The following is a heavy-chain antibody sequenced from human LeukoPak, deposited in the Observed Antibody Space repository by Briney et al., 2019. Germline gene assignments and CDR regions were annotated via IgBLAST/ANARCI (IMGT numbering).Heavy chain of an antibody. D-gene: IGHD2-21*01. Sequence: ASVKVSCKASGYTFTGYYMHWVRQAPGQGLEWMGRINPNSGGTNYAQKFQGRVTMTRDTSISTAYMELSRLRSDDTAVYYCARGHSYCYYYGMDVWGQGTTVTVSS. J-gene: IGHJ6*02. CDR1: GYTFTGYY. CDR2: INPNSGGT. CDR3: ARGHSYCYYYGMDV. V-gene: IGHV1-2*06.